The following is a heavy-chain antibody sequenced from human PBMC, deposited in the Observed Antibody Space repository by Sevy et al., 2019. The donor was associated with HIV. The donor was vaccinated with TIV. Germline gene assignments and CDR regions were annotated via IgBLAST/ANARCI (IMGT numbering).Heavy chain of an antibody. CDR3: ARGATTRWYYYYGMDV. Sequence: SETLSLTCAVSGYSISSGYYWGWIRQPPGKGLEWIGSIYHSGSTYYNPSLKSRVPISVDTSKNQFSLKLSSVTAADTAVYYCARGATTRWYYYYGMDVWGQGTTVTVSS. D-gene: IGHD1-26*01. CDR1: GYSISSGYY. J-gene: IGHJ6*02. V-gene: IGHV4-38-2*01. CDR2: IYHSGST.